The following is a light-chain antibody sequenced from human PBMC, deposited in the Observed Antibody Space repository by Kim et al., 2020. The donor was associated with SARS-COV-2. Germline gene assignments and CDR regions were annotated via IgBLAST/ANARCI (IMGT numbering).Light chain of an antibody. J-gene: IGKJ1*01. V-gene: IGKV1D-16*01. CDR3: KQYDSYPRT. CDR2: AAS. Sequence: DIQMTQSPSSLSASIGDRVTITCRASQGISSCLAWYQQKPEKAPKCLIYAASSLQSGVTSRFSGSGSGTDFTITISSLQPEDFATYYCKQYDSYPRTFGQGTRVEIK. CDR1: QGISSC.